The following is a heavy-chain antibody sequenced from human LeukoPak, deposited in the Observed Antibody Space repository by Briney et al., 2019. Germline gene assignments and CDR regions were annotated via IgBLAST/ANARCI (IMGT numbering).Heavy chain of an antibody. CDR1: GYTFTGYY. V-gene: IGHV1-2*02. CDR2: INPNSGGT. Sequence: ASVKVSCKASGYTFTGYYMHWVRQAPGQGLEWMGWINPNSGGTNYAQKFQGGVTMTRDTSISTAYMELSRLRSDDTAVYYCARSISGYYPSSFDYWGQGTLVTVSS. CDR3: ARSISGYYPSSFDY. J-gene: IGHJ4*02. D-gene: IGHD3-22*01.